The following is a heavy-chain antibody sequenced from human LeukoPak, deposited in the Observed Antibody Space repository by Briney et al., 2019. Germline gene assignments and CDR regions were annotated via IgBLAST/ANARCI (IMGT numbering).Heavy chain of an antibody. CDR3: ARAGYFYRTLDY. J-gene: IGHJ4*02. V-gene: IGHV1-2*02. Sequence: GASVKVSCKASGYTFTGYYMHWVRQAPGQGLEWLGWINPNSGGTNYAQKFQGRVTMTRDTSISTAYMELRSLRSDDTAVYYCARAGYFYRTLDYWGQGTLVTVSS. CDR2: INPNSGGT. CDR1: GYTFTGYY. D-gene: IGHD3-22*01.